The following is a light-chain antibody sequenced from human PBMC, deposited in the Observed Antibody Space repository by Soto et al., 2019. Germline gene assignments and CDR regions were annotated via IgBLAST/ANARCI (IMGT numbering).Light chain of an antibody. Sequence: DIVMTQSPLSLSVTPGEPATLSCRTSHSVGSRLAWYQQKPGQAPRLLISGASSRATGIPDRFSGSGSGTYFTLTISRLEPEDFAVYYCQHYVGGPTVTFGQGTRLEI. CDR1: HSVGSR. V-gene: IGKV3-20*01. J-gene: IGKJ5*01. CDR2: GAS. CDR3: QHYVGGPTVT.